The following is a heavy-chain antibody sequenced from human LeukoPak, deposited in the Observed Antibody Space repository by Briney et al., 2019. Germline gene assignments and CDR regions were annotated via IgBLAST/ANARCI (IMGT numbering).Heavy chain of an antibody. D-gene: IGHD3-22*01. J-gene: IGHJ4*02. CDR3: AKDPYYYDSSGYLTPVDY. V-gene: IGHV3-23*01. CDR2: ISGSGGST. Sequence: AGGSLRLSCAASGFTFSSYAMSWVRQAPGKGLEWVSAISGSGGSTYYADSVKGRFTIPRDNSKNTLYLQMNSLRAEDTAVYYCAKDPYYYDSSGYLTPVDYWGQGTLVTVSS. CDR1: GFTFSSYA.